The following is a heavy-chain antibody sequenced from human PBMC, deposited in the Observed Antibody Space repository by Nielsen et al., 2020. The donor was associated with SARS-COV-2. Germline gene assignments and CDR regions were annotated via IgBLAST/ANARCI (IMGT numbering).Heavy chain of an antibody. CDR1: GFTFSSYA. CDR2: INSDGSST. D-gene: IGHD4-17*01. V-gene: IGHV3-74*01. Sequence: GESLKISCAASGFTFSSYAMSWVRQAPGKGLVWVSRINSDGSSTSYADSVKGRFTISRDNAKNTLYLQMNSLRAEDTAVYYCARDDYGDYYYWGQGTLVTVSS. J-gene: IGHJ4*02. CDR3: ARDDYGDYYY.